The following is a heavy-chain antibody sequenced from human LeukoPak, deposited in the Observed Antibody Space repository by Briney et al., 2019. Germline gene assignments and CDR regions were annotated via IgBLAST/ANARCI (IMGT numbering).Heavy chain of an antibody. D-gene: IGHD3-16*01. CDR1: GFTFSSYP. J-gene: IGHJ6*03. CDR2: ISSNGGNT. CDR3: ARDGSWGDYFFYFYIDV. V-gene: IGHV3-64*01. Sequence: GGSLRLSCAASGFTFSSYPMHWVRQAPGKGLEYVSAISSNGGNTYYANSVKGRSTISRDNSKNTLYLQMGSLRAEDMAVYYCARDGSWGDYFFYFYIDVWGKGTTVTVSS.